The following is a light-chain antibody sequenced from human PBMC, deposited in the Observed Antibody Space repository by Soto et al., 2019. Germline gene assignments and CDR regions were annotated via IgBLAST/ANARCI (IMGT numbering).Light chain of an antibody. CDR2: DVS. J-gene: IGLJ2*01. V-gene: IGLV2-14*01. CDR1: SSDVGGYNY. CDR3: SSYTSSSTDVV. Sequence: QSVLTQPASVSGSPEQSITISCTGTSSDVGGYNYVSWYQQHPGKDPKLMIYDVSNRPLGVSNRFSGSKSGNTAYLTISGLQAEDEADDYCSSYTSSSTDVVFGGGTKLTVL.